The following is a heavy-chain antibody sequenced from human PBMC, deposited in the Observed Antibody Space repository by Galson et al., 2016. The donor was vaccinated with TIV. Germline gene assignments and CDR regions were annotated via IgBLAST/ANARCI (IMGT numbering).Heavy chain of an antibody. J-gene: IGHJ6*02. D-gene: IGHD5-18*01. CDR3: AKDRNTAMDTYQYYYGMDV. Sequence: SVKVSCKASGDTFSSYPFNWVRQAPGQGLEWVGGFIPLFGTANYAQKFQGRVTISADESTSTLYMEVRSLRSEDTAVYYCAKDRNTAMDTYQYYYGMDVWGQGTTVIFSS. V-gene: IGHV1-69*13. CDR2: FIPLFGTA. CDR1: GDTFSSYP.